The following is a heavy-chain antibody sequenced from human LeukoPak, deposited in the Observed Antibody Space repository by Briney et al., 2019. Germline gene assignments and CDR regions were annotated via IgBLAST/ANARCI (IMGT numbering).Heavy chain of an antibody. D-gene: IGHD3-22*01. Sequence: GGSLRLSCAASGFTFSNAWMTWVRQAPGKGLEWVGRIKSKTDGGTTDYAAPVKGGFTISRDDSKNTLYLQMNSLKTEDTAVYYCTTSLISGYYIDYWGQGTPVTVSS. CDR3: TTSLISGYYIDY. CDR2: IKSKTDGGTT. V-gene: IGHV3-15*01. J-gene: IGHJ4*02. CDR1: GFTFSNAW.